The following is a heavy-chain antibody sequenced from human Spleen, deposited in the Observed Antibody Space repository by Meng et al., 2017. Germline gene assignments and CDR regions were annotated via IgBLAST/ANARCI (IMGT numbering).Heavy chain of an antibody. CDR2: INPNSGGT. Sequence: ASVKVSCKASGYTFTSYGINWVRQAPGQGLEWMGRINPNSGGTNYAQKFQGRVTMTRDTSISTAYMELSRLRSDDTAVYYCARGSGYYYDSSGYPQDAFDIWGQGKMVTVSS. J-gene: IGHJ3*02. CDR1: GYTFTSYG. CDR3: ARGSGYYYDSSGYPQDAFDI. D-gene: IGHD3-22*01. V-gene: IGHV1-2*06.